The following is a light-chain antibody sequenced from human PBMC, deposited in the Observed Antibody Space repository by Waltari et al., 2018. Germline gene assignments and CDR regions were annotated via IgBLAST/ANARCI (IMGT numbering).Light chain of an antibody. V-gene: IGKV3-15*01. Sequence: EIVMTQSPATLSVSPGERATLSCRASQSVSSNLAWYQQKPGQAPRLLIYGASTRATGIPARFSGSGSGTEFTLTISTMQSEDFAVYSCQQYNNWPRTFGQGTKVEIK. CDR2: GAS. CDR3: QQYNNWPRT. CDR1: QSVSSN. J-gene: IGKJ1*01.